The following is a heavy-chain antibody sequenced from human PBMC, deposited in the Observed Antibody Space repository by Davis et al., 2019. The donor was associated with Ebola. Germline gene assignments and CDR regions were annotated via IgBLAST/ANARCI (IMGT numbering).Heavy chain of an antibody. J-gene: IGHJ4*02. Sequence: GESLKISCAASGFTFSSYAMSWVRQAPGKGLEWVSAISGSGGSTYYADSVKGRFTISRDNAKNSLYLQMNSLRDEDTAVYYCTSGTNYDSSGYSPDYWGQGTLVTVST. CDR3: TSGTNYDSSGYSPDY. V-gene: IGHV3-23*01. CDR2: ISGSGGST. CDR1: GFTFSSYA. D-gene: IGHD3-22*01.